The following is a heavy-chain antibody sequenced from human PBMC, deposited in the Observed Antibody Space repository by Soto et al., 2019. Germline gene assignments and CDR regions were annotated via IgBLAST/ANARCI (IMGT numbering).Heavy chain of an antibody. CDR2: IEDNGSEK. J-gene: IGHJ5*02. Sequence: GGSLRLSCAGSGFAFRGYWMSWVRQAPWKGLEWVASIEDNGSEKYYVDSVKGRFTISRDNAKNSLFLQMNSLGAEDTAVYYCARGQGWLDPWGQGTLVTVSS. CDR3: ARGQGWLDP. V-gene: IGHV3-7*01. CDR1: GFAFRGYW.